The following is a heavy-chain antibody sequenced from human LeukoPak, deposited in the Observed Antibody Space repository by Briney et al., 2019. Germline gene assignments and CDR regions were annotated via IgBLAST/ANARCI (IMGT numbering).Heavy chain of an antibody. CDR3: AKDSLAYCGGDCYSVDYYYYTDG. CDR1: GFTFSSYG. Sequence: GRSLRLSCAASGFTFSSYGMHWVRQAPGKGLEWVGVIWYGGSNKHYADSVKGRFTISRDNSKNTLYLQMNSLRAEDTAVYYCAKDSLAYCGGDCYSVDYYYYTDGWGKGTTVTVSS. J-gene: IGHJ6*03. CDR2: IWYGGSNK. V-gene: IGHV3-30*18. D-gene: IGHD2-21*01.